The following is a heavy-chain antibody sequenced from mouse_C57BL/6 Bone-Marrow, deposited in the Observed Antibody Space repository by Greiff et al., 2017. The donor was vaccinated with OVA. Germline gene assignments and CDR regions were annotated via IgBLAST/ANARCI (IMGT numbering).Heavy chain of an antibody. J-gene: IGHJ1*03. CDR3: AREDDYDWYFDV. CDR1: GYAFSSSW. CDR2: IYPGDGDT. D-gene: IGHD2-4*01. Sequence: VKLMESGPELVKPGASVKISCMASGYAFSSSWMNWVKQRPGKGLEWIGRIYPGDGDTNYNGKFKGKATLTADKSSSTAYMQLSSLTSEDSAVYFCAREDDYDWYFDVWGTGTTVTVSS. V-gene: IGHV1-82*01.